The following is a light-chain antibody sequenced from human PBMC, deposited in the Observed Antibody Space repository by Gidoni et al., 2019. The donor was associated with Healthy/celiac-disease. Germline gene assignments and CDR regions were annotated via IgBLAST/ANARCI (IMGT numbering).Light chain of an antibody. CDR1: SSNIGSNY. CDR2: SNN. J-gene: IGLJ2*01. CDR3: AAWDDSLSGLVV. V-gene: IGLV1-47*02. Sequence: QSVLTQPPSASGPPGRRVTISFSGSSSNIGSNYVYWYQQLPGTAPKLLIYSNNQRPSGVPDRFSGSKSGTSASLAISGLRSEDEADYYCAAWDDSLSGLVVFGGGTKLTVL.